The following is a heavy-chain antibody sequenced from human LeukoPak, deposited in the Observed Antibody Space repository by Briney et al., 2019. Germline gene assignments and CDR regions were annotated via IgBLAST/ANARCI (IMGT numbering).Heavy chain of an antibody. D-gene: IGHD1-14*01. CDR2: IYYSGST. J-gene: IGHJ4*02. V-gene: IGHV4-59*01. CDR1: GGSISSYY. CDR3: ARESLGPGIDY. Sequence: PSETLSLTCTVSGGSISSYYWSWIRQPPGKGLEWIGYIYYSGSTNYNPSLKSRVTISVDTSKNQFSLKLSSVTAADTAVYYCARESLGPGIDYWGQGTLVTVSS.